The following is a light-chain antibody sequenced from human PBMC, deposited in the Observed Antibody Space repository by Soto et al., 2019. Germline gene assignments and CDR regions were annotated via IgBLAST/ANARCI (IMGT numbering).Light chain of an antibody. CDR3: QHDNSYSEA. CDR1: QSISSW. CDR2: KAS. V-gene: IGKV1-5*03. Sequence: DIQMTQSPSTLSASVGDRVTITCRASQSISSWLAWYQQKPGKAPKLLIYKASSLESGVPSRFSGSGSGTEFTLTISSLQPDDFATYYCQHDNSYSEAFGQGTKVDIK. J-gene: IGKJ1*01.